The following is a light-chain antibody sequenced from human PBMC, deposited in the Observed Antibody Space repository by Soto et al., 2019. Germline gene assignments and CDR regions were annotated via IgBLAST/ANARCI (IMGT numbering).Light chain of an antibody. CDR3: MQPLQSWT. J-gene: IGKJ1*01. Sequence: DIVMTHSPLSLPVTPGEPASISCRLSQSLLHSNGYNYLDWYLQKPGQSPQLLIYLGSNRASGVPDRFSGSGSGTDFTLKISRVEAEDVGVYYCMQPLQSWTFGQGTKVDI. V-gene: IGKV2-28*01. CDR1: QSLLHSNGYNY. CDR2: LGS.